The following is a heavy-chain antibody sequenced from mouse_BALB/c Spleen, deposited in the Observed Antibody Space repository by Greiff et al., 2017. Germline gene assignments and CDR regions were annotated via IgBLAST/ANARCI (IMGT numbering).Heavy chain of an antibody. J-gene: IGHJ3*01. V-gene: IGHV5-12-1*01. CDR1: GFAFSSYD. CDR2: ISSGGGST. D-gene: IGHD1-2*01. Sequence: EVKLQESGGGLVKPGGSLKLSCAASGFAFSSYDMSWVRQTPEKRLEWVAYISSGGGSTYYPDTVKGRFTISRDNAKNTLYLQMSSLKSEDTAMYYCARRSHYYGSAWFAYWGQGTLVTVSA. CDR3: ARRSHYYGSAWFAY.